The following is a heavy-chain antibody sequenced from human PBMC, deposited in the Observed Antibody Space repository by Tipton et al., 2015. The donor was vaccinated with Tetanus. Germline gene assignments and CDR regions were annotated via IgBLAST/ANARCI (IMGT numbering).Heavy chain of an antibody. V-gene: IGHV3-30*18. D-gene: IGHD5-12*01. CDR1: GFTFNNYG. CDR3: AKDRALSGYPFYYGMDA. J-gene: IGHJ6*02. Sequence: SLRLSCVASGFTFNNYGMHWVRQCPGKGLEWLAVMSYHGTKEFYADSVKGRFTISRDNSNNTLWLQMDSLRPDDTAVYYCAKDRALSGYPFYYGMDAWGQGTTVIVSS. CDR2: MSYHGTKE.